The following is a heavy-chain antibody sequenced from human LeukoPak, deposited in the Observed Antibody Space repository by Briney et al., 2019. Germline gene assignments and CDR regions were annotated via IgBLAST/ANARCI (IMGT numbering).Heavy chain of an antibody. J-gene: IGHJ4*02. D-gene: IGHD2-2*01. V-gene: IGHV3-48*03. Sequence: GGSLRLSCAASGFTFSSFEMNWVRQAPGKGLEWVSDISRSGSAIYYADSVKGRFTISRDNAKNSLYLQMNSLRAEDTAVYYCAREPYCSSTSCAHYFDYWGQGTLVTVSS. CDR1: GFTFSSFE. CDR2: ISRSGSAI. CDR3: AREPYCSSTSCAHYFDY.